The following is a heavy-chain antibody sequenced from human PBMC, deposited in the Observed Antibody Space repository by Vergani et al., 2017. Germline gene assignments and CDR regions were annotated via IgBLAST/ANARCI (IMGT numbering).Heavy chain of an antibody. CDR2: ISSSGSNI. Sequence: QVQLVESGGGLVKPGGSLRLSCAASGFTFSDYYMSLIRQAPGTGLECVSYISSSGSNIYYADSVKGRFTISRDNAKNSLYLQMNSLRAEDTAVYYCARDPRFLEWFRYTPDYFDYGGQGTLVTVSS. J-gene: IGHJ4*02. D-gene: IGHD3-3*01. CDR1: GFTFSDYY. V-gene: IGHV3-11*01. CDR3: ARDPRFLEWFRYTPDYFDY.